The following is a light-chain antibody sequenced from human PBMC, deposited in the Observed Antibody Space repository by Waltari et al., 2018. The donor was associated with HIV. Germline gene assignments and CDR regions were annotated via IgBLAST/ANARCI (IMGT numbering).Light chain of an antibody. CDR2: GAS. V-gene: IGKV1-39*01. CDR1: QNVNTF. CDR3: LQGYRSPLT. Sequence: DIQMTQSPSSLSASVGDRVTLTCRTSQNVNTFLNWYQLKPGKVPKLLIFGASHLESGAPSRFSGTGSGTDFILTISGLQPEDFATYYCLQGYRSPLTFGPGTKLDV. J-gene: IGKJ3*01.